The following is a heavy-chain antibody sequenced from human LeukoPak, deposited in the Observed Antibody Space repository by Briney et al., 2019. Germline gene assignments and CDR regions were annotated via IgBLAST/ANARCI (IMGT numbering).Heavy chain of an antibody. D-gene: IGHD2-2*01. Sequence: GGSLRLSCAASGFTFSSYWMHWVRQAPGKGLMWVSRINSDGSSTSYADSVKGRFTISRDNAKNTLYLQMNSLRAEDTAVYYCARGYCSSTSCYELDYWGQGTLVTVSS. V-gene: IGHV3-74*01. CDR3: ARGYCSSTSCYELDY. CDR1: GFTFSSYW. CDR2: INSDGSST. J-gene: IGHJ4*02.